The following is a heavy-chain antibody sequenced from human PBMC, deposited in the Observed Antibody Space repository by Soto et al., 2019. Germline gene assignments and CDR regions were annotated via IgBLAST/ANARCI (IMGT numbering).Heavy chain of an antibody. D-gene: IGHD3-22*01. V-gene: IGHV3-15*01. CDR3: TTVRYYDSSGYYPWTGGVFEYYYYSMDV. CDR2: IKSKTDGGTT. Sequence: GGSLRLSCAASGFTFSNAWMSWVRQAPGKGLEWVGRIKSKTDGGTTDYAAPVKGRFTISRDDSKNTLYLQMNSLKTEDTAAYYCTTVRYYDSSGYYPWTGGVFEYYYYSMDVWGQGTTVTVSS. CDR1: GFTFSNAW. J-gene: IGHJ6*02.